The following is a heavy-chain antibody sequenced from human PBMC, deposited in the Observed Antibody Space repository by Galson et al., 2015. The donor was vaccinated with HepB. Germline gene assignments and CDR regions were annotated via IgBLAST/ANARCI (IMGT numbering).Heavy chain of an antibody. CDR2: IRSSSSYM. V-gene: IGHV3-21*01. D-gene: IGHD3-10*01. Sequence: RLSCAASGFTFSSYSMNWVRQAPGKGLEWVSSIRSSSSYMYYADPVKGRFTISRDNAKNSLYLQMNSLRAEDTAVYYCARDRATLVRGVIYYYYGMDVWGQGTTVTVSS. CDR1: GFTFSSYS. J-gene: IGHJ6*02. CDR3: ARDRATLVRGVIYYYYGMDV.